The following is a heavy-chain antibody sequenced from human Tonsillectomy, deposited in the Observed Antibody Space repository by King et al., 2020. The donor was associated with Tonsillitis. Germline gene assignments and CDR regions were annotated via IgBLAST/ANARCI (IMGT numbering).Heavy chain of an antibody. CDR1: GGSISGYY. D-gene: IGHD6-6*01. V-gene: IGHV4-59*08. CDR2: IYYTGST. Sequence: VQLQESGPGLVKPSETLSLTCTVSGGSISGYYWSWLRQPPGKGLEWIGYIYYTGSTNYNPSLKSRVTISVDTSKKQFSLKLSSVTAADTAVYYCARLLSSSDYYYYYFYMDVWGKGTTVTVSS. CDR3: ARLLSSSDYYYYYFYMDV. J-gene: IGHJ6*03.